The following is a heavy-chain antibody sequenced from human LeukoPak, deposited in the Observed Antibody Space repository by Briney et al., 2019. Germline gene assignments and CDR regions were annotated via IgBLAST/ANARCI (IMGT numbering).Heavy chain of an antibody. Sequence: GGSLRLSCAASGFSFSNYYMSWIRQAPGKGLEWVSYISRSDSTIYYADSVKGRFTISRDNAKNSLYLQMNSLRAEDTGVYYCARSRFGESGSFDYWGQGTLVTVSS. J-gene: IGHJ4*02. CDR1: GFSFSNYY. D-gene: IGHD3-10*01. V-gene: IGHV3-11*01. CDR2: ISRSDSTI. CDR3: ARSRFGESGSFDY.